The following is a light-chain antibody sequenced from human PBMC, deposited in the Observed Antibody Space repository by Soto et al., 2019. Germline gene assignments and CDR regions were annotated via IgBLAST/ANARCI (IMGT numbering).Light chain of an antibody. CDR1: QSISSW. J-gene: IGKJ4*01. Sequence: DIPMPQSPSTLPASVGDRVTITCRASQSISSWLAGYQQKPGKAPKLLIYDASSLESGVPSRFSGSGSGSEFTLTISSLQPDDYAAYYCQQSYRTPDFGGGTKVFIK. CDR2: DAS. V-gene: IGKV1-5*01. CDR3: QQSYRTPD.